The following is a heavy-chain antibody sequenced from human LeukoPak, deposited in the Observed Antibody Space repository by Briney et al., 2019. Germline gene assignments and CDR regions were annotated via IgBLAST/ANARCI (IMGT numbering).Heavy chain of an antibody. CDR3: ARERGSYYPY. J-gene: IGHJ4*02. Sequence: ASVKVSCKVSGYTLTELSMHWVQQAPGKGLEWMGGIIPIFGTANYAQKFQGRVTITTDESTSTAYMELSSLRSEDTAVYYCARERGSYYPYWGQGTLVTVSS. D-gene: IGHD1-26*01. CDR1: GYTLTELS. V-gene: IGHV1-69*05. CDR2: IIPIFGTA.